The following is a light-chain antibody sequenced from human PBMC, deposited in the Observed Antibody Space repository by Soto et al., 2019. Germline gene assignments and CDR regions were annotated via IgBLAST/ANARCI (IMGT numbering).Light chain of an antibody. CDR1: SSDVGGYNY. J-gene: IGLJ1*01. V-gene: IGLV2-14*01. CDR3: SSYTSSSRDV. CDR2: DVS. Sequence: QSALTQPASVSGSPGQSITISCTGTSSDVGGYNYVSWYQQHPGKAPKLMIYDVSNRPSGVSNRFSGSKSGNTSSLTISGLQAEYEADYYCSSYTSSSRDVFGTGTKLTVL.